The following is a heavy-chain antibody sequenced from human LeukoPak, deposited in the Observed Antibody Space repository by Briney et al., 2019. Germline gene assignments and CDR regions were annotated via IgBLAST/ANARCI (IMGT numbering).Heavy chain of an antibody. CDR2: INYGGTT. CDR1: GGSISNSNYY. V-gene: IGHV4-39*01. CDR3: ARSGYYFDY. Sequence: SETLSLTCKVSGGSISNSNYYWSWIRQPPGKELEWLASINYGGTTYYNPSLKSRVTISVDTSKNQFSLRLSSVTAADTAVYYCARSGYYFDYWGQGTLVTVSS. J-gene: IGHJ4*02.